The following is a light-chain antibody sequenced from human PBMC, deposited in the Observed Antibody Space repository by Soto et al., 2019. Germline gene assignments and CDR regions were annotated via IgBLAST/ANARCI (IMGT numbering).Light chain of an antibody. V-gene: IGLV2-14*01. CDR3: CSYASSSTYV. J-gene: IGLJ1*01. CDR2: EVS. Sequence: QSALTQPASVSGSPGQSITISCTGTSSDVGGYNYVSCYQQYPGKAPKLMIYEVSNRPSGVSNRFSGSKSGNTASLTISGLQAEDEADYYCCSYASSSTYVFGAGTKVTVL. CDR1: SSDVGGYNY.